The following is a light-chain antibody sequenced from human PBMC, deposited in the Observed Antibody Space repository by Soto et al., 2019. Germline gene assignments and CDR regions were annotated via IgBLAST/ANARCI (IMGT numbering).Light chain of an antibody. Sequence: DIQMTQSTSSLSASVGDRVTITCRASQGISTYLNCYQQKPGKAPKLLIYAASSVQSGVPSRFSGSGSGTDFTLTISSLQPEDFATYYCQQSYSTPRTFCPGSKVDI. CDR2: AAS. V-gene: IGKV1-39*01. CDR3: QQSYSTPRT. CDR1: QGISTY. J-gene: IGKJ3*01.